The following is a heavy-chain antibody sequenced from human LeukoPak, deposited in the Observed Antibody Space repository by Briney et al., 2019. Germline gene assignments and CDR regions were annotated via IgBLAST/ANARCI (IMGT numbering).Heavy chain of an antibody. V-gene: IGHV4-59*01. CDR3: ARAYSSGWYYFDY. CDR1: GGSINGYY. CDR2: MYYSDDT. J-gene: IGHJ4*02. D-gene: IGHD6-19*01. Sequence: SETLFLTCNVSGGSINGYYWSWIRQPPGQRLEWIGYMYYSDDTSYSPSLKSRVTISVDTSKNQFSLKLSSVTAADTAVYYCARAYSSGWYYFDYWGQGTLVTVSS.